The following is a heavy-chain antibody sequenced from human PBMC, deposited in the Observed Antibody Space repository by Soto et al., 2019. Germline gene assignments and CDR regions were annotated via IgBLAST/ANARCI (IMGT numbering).Heavy chain of an antibody. D-gene: IGHD2-2*01. CDR1: GYTFTSYG. CDR2: ISAYNGNT. CDR3: ARDPLYEQLLLLNLPAPLNYFDY. J-gene: IGHJ4*02. Sequence: ASVKVSCKASGYTFTSYGISWVRQAPGQGLEWMGWISAYNGNTNYAQKLQGRVTMTTDTSTSTAYMELRSLRSDDTAVYYCARDPLYEQLLLLNLPAPLNYFDYWGQGTLVTVSS. V-gene: IGHV1-18*01.